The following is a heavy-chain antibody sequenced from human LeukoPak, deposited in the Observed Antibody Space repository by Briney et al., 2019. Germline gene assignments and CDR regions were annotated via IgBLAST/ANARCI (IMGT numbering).Heavy chain of an antibody. Sequence: ASETLSLTCTVSGGSISSSSYYWGWIRQPPGKGLEWIGSIYYSGSTYYNPSLKSRVTISVDTSKNQFSLKLSSVTAADTAVYYCARSMGGVYYMDVWGKGTTVTVSS. CDR1: GGSISSSSYY. CDR3: ARSMGGVYYMDV. V-gene: IGHV4-39*07. D-gene: IGHD3-10*01. J-gene: IGHJ6*03. CDR2: IYYSGST.